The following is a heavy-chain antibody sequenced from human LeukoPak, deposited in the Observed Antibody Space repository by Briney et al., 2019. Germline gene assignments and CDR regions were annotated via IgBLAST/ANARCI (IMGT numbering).Heavy chain of an antibody. CDR2: IYYSGST. V-gene: IGHV4-59*01. D-gene: IGHD2-2*01. J-gene: IGHJ6*03. CDR3: ARGGYCSSTSCYSWGISYYYYMDV. Sequence: PSETLSLTCTVSGGSISSYSWSWIRQPPGKGLEWIGYIYYSGSTNYNPSLKSRVTISVDTSKNLFSLKLSSVTAADTAVYYCARGGYCSSTSCYSWGISYYYYMDVWGKGTTVTVSS. CDR1: GGSISSYS.